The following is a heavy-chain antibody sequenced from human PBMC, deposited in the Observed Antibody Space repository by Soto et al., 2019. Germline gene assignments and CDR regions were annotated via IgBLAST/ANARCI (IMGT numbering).Heavy chain of an antibody. Sequence: PGESLKISCKGSGYSFTSYWISWVRQMPGKGLEWMGRIDPSDSYTNYSPSFQGHVTISADKSISTAYLQWSSLKASDTAMYYCAILRFLEWLSIDYYSMDVWGQGTTVTVSS. CDR3: AILRFLEWLSIDYYSMDV. CDR1: GYSFTSYW. V-gene: IGHV5-10-1*01. D-gene: IGHD3-3*01. J-gene: IGHJ6*02. CDR2: IDPSDSYT.